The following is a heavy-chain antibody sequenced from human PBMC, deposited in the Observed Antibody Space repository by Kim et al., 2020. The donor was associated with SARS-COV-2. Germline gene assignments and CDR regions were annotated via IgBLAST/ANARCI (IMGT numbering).Heavy chain of an antibody. CDR2: IIPIYGTT. J-gene: IGHJ3*02. V-gene: IGHV1-69*13. CDR1: RGTLSRYD. D-gene: IGHD5-12*01. CDR3: ARGVGYNARAHNDVFDI. Sequence: SVKVSCKASRGTLSRYDIAWVRQAPGQGLEWMGGIIPIYGTTSYAQKFQGRVTITADDSTATAYMELNSLRSEDTAVYYCARGVGYNARAHNDVFDIWGQGTMVTVSS.